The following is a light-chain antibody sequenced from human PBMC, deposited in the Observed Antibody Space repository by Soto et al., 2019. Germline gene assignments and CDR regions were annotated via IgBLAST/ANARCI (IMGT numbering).Light chain of an antibody. CDR2: GAS. J-gene: IGKJ2*01. CDR3: QQYGRPPLLYT. V-gene: IGKV3-20*01. Sequence: ENVLTQSPGTLSLSPGERATLSCRASQSVTSNFLAWYQQKPGQAPRLLIYGASTRAAGVPDTFSGSGSGTDSTLTITGLEPEDFAVYYCQQYGRPPLLYTFGQGTKV. CDR1: QSVTSNF.